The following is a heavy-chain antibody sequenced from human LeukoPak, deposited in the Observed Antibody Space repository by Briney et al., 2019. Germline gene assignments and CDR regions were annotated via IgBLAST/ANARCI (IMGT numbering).Heavy chain of an antibody. J-gene: IGHJ4*02. Sequence: ASVKVSCKASGYTFTGYYMHWVRQAPGQGLEWMGWINPNSGGANYAQKFQGRVTMTRDTSISTAYMELSRLRSDDAAVYYCAREGAAAGDFDYWGQGTLVTVSS. CDR3: AREGAAAGDFDY. D-gene: IGHD6-13*01. V-gene: IGHV1-2*02. CDR1: GYTFTGYY. CDR2: INPNSGGA.